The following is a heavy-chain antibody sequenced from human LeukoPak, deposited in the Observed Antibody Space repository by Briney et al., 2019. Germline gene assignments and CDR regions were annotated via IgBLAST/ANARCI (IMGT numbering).Heavy chain of an antibody. CDR1: GYTFTGYY. V-gene: IGHV1-2*02. CDR2: INPNSGGT. D-gene: IGHD6-13*01. J-gene: IGHJ5*02. Sequence: ASVKVSCKASGYTFTGYYMHWVRQAPGQGLEWMGWINPNSGGTNYAQKFQGRVTMTRDTSISTAYMELSRLRSDDTAVYYCAGQLYSSSHNWFDPWGQGTLVTVSS. CDR3: AGQLYSSSHNWFDP.